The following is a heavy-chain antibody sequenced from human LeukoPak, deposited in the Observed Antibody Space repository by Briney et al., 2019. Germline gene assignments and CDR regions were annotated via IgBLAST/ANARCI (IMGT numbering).Heavy chain of an antibody. J-gene: IGHJ6*02. Sequence: GGSLRLSCEASGFTFSSYEMNWVRQAPGKGLEWISYISSGGMTIYYADSVRGRFTVSRDNTKNSLFLQMDSLRAEDTAVYFCARDDYDIVTGYYSMYSYGVDVWGQGTAVTVSS. D-gene: IGHD3-9*01. V-gene: IGHV3-48*03. CDR1: GFTFSSYE. CDR3: ARDDYDIVTGYYSMYSYGVDV. CDR2: ISSGGMTI.